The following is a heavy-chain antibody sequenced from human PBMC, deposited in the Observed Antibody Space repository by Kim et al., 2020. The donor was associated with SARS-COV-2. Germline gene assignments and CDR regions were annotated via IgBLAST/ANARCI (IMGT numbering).Heavy chain of an antibody. CDR3: AHGSLESAFDI. Sequence: KRYRPSLKSMLTITKDTSKNQVVLTMTNMDPVDTATYYCAHGSLESAFDIWGQGTMVTVSS. J-gene: IGHJ3*02. V-gene: IGHV2-5*01. CDR2: K. D-gene: IGHD3-3*01.